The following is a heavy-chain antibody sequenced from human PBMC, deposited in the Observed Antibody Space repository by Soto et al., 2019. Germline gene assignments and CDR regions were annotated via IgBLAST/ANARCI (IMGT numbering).Heavy chain of an antibody. D-gene: IGHD6-19*01. V-gene: IGHV2-5*02. CDR1: GFSLNTNAVG. Sequence: QITLKESGPTLVKPTQTLTLTCTFSGFSLNTNAVGVAWIRQPPGKALEWLALLYWDDDKRYTPSLKSRLTITTDTSKNQVVLTMTNMDPEDTATYSCAHRRVRDSSGENFDSWGQGTLVTVSS. CDR3: AHRRVRDSSGENFDS. CDR2: LYWDDDK. J-gene: IGHJ4*02.